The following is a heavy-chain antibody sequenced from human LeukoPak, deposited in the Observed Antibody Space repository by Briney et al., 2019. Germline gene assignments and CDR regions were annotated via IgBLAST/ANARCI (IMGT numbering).Heavy chain of an antibody. CDR2: IWPSGST. CDR1: GGSLSSGPYF. V-gene: IGHV4-30-2*06. D-gene: IGHD2-21*01. Sequence: SETLSLTCSVSGGSLSSGPYFWSWIRQSPGRGLEWIGYIWPSGSTNYNPSLSGRVAISLDKSRKHFTLMATAVTAADTAFCYCASKRPEHLPTYFDHWGRGILVTVSS. CDR3: ASKRPEHLPTYFDH. J-gene: IGHJ4*02.